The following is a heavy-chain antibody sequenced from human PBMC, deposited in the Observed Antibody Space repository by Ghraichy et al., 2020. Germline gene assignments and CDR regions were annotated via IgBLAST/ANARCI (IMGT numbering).Heavy chain of an antibody. CDR2: MYYSGST. J-gene: IGHJ5*02. CDR1: GGSISNYY. CDR3: ARLMSSSSYTNWFDP. V-gene: IGHV4-59*01. Sequence: ESLNISCSVSGGSISNYYWTWIRQPPGKGLEWIGYMYYSGSTNSNPSLKSRVTISVDTSKNHFSLKLSSVTAADTAVYYCARLMSSSSYTNWFDPWGQGTLVTVSS. D-gene: IGHD6-6*01.